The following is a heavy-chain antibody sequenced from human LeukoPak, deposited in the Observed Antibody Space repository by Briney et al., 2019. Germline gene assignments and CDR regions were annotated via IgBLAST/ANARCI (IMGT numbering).Heavy chain of an antibody. V-gene: IGHV3-20*04. J-gene: IGHJ4*02. CDR1: GFTFDDYG. CDR3: AKDLYGSGDRDY. CDR2: INWNGGSA. D-gene: IGHD3-10*01. Sequence: GGSLRLSCAASGFTFDDYGMSWVRQAPGKGLEWVSGINWNGGSAGYADSVKGRFTISRDNAKNSLYLQMNSLRAEDTAVYYCAKDLYGSGDRDYWGQGTLVTVSS.